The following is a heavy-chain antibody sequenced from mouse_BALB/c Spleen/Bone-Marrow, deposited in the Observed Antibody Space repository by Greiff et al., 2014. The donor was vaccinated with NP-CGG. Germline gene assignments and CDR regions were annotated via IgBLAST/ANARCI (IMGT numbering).Heavy chain of an antibody. CDR3: TRSTMITDIDY. CDR2: INPSNGGT. Sequence: QVQLQQSGAELVKPGASVTLSCKASGYTFTSCYLYWVMQRPGQGLEWIVEINPSNGGTNFNETFKSKATLTVDKLSNTAYMQLSSLTSDDAAVYYCTRSTMITDIDYWGQGTTLTVSS. D-gene: IGHD2-4*01. CDR1: GYTFTSCY. J-gene: IGHJ2*01. V-gene: IGHV1S81*02.